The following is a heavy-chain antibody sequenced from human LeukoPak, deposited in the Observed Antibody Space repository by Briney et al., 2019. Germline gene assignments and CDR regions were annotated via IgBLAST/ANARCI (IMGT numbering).Heavy chain of an antibody. CDR2: ISYDGSNK. D-gene: IGHD5-18*01. Sequence: GGSLRLSCAASGFTFSSYAMHWVRQAPGKGLEWVAVISYDGSNKYYADSVKGRFTISRDNSKNTLYLQMNSLRAEDTAVYYCARAGGGYSYGQGYYYYGMDVWGQGTTVTVSS. J-gene: IGHJ6*02. CDR1: GFTFSSYA. V-gene: IGHV3-30-3*01. CDR3: ARAGGGYSYGQGYYYYGMDV.